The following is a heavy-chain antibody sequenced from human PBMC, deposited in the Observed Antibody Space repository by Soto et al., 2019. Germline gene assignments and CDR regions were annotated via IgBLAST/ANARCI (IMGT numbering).Heavy chain of an antibody. V-gene: IGHV4-34*01. CDR2: INHRGTT. CDR3: ARDRRLYYDILTGHDAFDI. Sequence: SETLSLTCAVYGGNFNDYFWSWIRKTPGKGLEWIGGINHRGTTNYNPSLKRRVTISVDTSKNQFSLKLSSVTAADTAVYYCARDRRLYYDILTGHDAFDIWGQGTMVTVSS. CDR1: GGNFNDYF. D-gene: IGHD3-9*01. J-gene: IGHJ3*02.